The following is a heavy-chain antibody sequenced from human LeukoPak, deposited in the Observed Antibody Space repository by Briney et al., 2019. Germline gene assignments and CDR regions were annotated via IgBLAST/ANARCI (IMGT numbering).Heavy chain of an antibody. D-gene: IGHD4-17*01. CDR1: GGSISSYY. V-gene: IGHV4-59*01. CDR2: IHYSGST. CDR3: ARERDRVYGDYYFDY. Sequence: PSETPSLTCPVSGGSISSYYWSWIRQSPGKGLEWIGYIHYSGSTNYNPYLKSRVTISVDTSKSQLSLKLSSVTAADTAVYYCARERDRVYGDYYFDYWGQGTLVTVSS. J-gene: IGHJ4*02.